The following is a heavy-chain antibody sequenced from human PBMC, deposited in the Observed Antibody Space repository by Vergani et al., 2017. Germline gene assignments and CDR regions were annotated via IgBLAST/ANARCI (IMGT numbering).Heavy chain of an antibody. J-gene: IGHJ6*02. CDR2: ISGDGGST. CDR1: GFTFDDYA. CDR3: AKXITDSGTTRLFYYGMDV. V-gene: IGHV3-43*02. D-gene: IGHD1-7*01. Sequence: EVQLVESGGGVVQPGGSLRLSCAASGFTFDDYAMHWVRQAPGKGLEWVSLISGDGGSTYYADSVKGRFTISRENSKNSLYLQMNSLRTEDTALYYCAKXITDSGTTRLFYYGMDVWGQGTTVTVSS.